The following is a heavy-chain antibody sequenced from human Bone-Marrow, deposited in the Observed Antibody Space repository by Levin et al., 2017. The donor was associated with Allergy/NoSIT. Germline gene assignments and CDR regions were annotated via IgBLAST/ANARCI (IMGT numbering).Heavy chain of an antibody. CDR2: FDPEEGET. J-gene: IGHJ4*02. CDR1: GNTLIDLS. D-gene: IGHD6-13*01. Sequence: EASVKVSCKVSGNTLIDLSMHWVRQAPGKGPEWMGGFDPEEGETIYAQNFQGRVTMTEDTSTDTAYMELSSLRSDDTAVYYCAKGPDEASAGPFDYWGQGTLVTVSS. CDR3: AKGPDEASAGPFDY. V-gene: IGHV1-24*01.